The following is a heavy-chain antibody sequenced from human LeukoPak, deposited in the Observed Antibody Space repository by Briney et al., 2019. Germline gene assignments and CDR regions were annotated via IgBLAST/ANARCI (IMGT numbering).Heavy chain of an antibody. CDR2: IKQDGTEK. J-gene: IGHJ6*02. CDR3: ARDRVDDTMVRRVVGYSFGLDA. Sequence: GGSLRLSCAASGFTFSSYWMNWVRQAPGKGLEWVANIKQDGTEKYYVDSVKGRFTISRDNAKNSLYLQMNSLRAEDTAVYYCARDRVDDTMVRRVVGYSFGLDAWGQGTTVTVSS. V-gene: IGHV3-7*01. CDR1: GFTFSSYW. D-gene: IGHD3-10*01.